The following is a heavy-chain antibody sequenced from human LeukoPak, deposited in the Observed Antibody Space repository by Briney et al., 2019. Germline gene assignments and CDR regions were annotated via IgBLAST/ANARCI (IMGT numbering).Heavy chain of an antibody. CDR1: GYTFTSYY. CDR3: ARTYYYGSGSYYFLGYYYYYMDV. J-gene: IGHJ6*03. Sequence: GASVKVSCKASGYTFTSYYMHWVRQAPGQGLEWMGWISAYNGNTNYAQKLQGRVTMTTDTSTSTAYMELRSLRSDDTAVYYCARTYYYGSGSYYFLGYYYYYMDVWGKGTTVTVSS. CDR2: ISAYNGNT. D-gene: IGHD3-10*01. V-gene: IGHV1-18*04.